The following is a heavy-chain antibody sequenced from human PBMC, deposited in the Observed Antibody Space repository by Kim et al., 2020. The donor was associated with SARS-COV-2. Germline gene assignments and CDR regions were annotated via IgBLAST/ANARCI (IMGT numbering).Heavy chain of an antibody. CDR2: MRPDGGEI. CDR1: GFIFSNYW. V-gene: IGHV3-7*01. J-gene: IGHJ4*02. D-gene: IGHD1-26*01. CDR3: ARDKVVGSTKSDH. Sequence: GGSLRLSCAASGFIFSNYWMSWVRQAPGREPEWVAHMRPDGGEIYYVDSVKGRFTISRDNAKNSVFLQMNSLRAEDTAVYYCARDKVVGSTKSDHWGLGTLVTVSS.